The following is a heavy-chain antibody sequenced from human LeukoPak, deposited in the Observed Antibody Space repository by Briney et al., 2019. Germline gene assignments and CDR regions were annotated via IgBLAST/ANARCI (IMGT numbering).Heavy chain of an antibody. D-gene: IGHD1-26*01. CDR2: ISYDGSNK. CDR3: AKAGAGPYYYGMDV. J-gene: IGHJ6*02. Sequence: GRSLRLSCAASGFTFSSYGMHWVRQAPGKGLEWVAVISYDGSNKYYADSVKGRFTISRDNSKNTLYLQMNSLRAEDTAVYYCAKAGAGPYYYGMDVWGQGTTVTVSS. CDR1: GFTFSSYG. V-gene: IGHV3-30*18.